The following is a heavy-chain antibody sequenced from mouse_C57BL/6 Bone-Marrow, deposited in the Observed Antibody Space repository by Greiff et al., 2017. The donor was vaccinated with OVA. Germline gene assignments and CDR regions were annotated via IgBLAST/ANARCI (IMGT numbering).Heavy chain of an antibody. CDR1: EYEFPSHD. CDR2: INSDGGST. J-gene: IGHJ2*01. CDR3: ASPTTGTRGYFDD. V-gene: IGHV5-2*01. D-gene: IGHD4-1*02. Sequence: DVKLQESGGGLVQPGESLKLSCESNEYEFPSHDMSWVRKTPEKRLELVAAINSDGGSTYYPDTMERRFIISRDNTKKTLYLQMSSLRSEDTALYYCASPTTGTRGYFDDWGQGTTLTVSS.